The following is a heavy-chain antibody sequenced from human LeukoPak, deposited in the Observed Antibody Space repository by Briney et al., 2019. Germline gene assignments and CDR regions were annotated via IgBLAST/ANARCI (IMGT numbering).Heavy chain of an antibody. J-gene: IGHJ5*02. CDR3: ARVPRIVVVPAATNWFYP. CDR2: ISAYNGNT. Sequence: GASVKVSCKASGFTFTSYGICWVRQAPGQGPEWMGWISAYNGNTNYAQKYQGRVTMTTDTSTSTAYMELRSLRSDDTAVYYCARVPRIVVVPAATNWFYPWGQGTLVTVSS. CDR1: GFTFTSYG. V-gene: IGHV1-18*01. D-gene: IGHD2-2*01.